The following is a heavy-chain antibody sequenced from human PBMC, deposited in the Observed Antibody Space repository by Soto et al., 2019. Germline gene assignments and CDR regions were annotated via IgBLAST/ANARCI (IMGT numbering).Heavy chain of an antibody. D-gene: IGHD3-9*01. V-gene: IGHV5-51*01. CDR3: ARTNHCDILTDDGMDV. J-gene: IGHJ6*02. Sequence: GESLKISCKGSGYRFFSYWIAWVRQMSGKGLEWMGIIYPGDSDTRYSPSFQGQVTISADKSISTAYLQWSSLNASDTAMYYCARTNHCDILTDDGMDVWGQGTTVTVSS. CDR1: GYRFFSYW. CDR2: IYPGDSDT.